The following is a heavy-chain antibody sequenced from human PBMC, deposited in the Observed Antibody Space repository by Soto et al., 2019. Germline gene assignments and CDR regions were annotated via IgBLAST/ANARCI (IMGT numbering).Heavy chain of an antibody. D-gene: IGHD3-9*01. CDR1: GYTFTGYY. J-gene: IGHJ6*02. V-gene: IGHV1-2*02. CDR2: INPNSGGT. CDR3: ARGRYFDLDPDLFGMDV. Sequence: QVQLVQSGAEVKKPGASVKVSCKASGYTFTGYYMHWVLQAPGQGLEWLGWINPNSGGTNYAQKFQGRVTMTRDTYISTAYMELSRLRSDDTAVYYCARGRYFDLDPDLFGMDVWGQGTTVTVSS.